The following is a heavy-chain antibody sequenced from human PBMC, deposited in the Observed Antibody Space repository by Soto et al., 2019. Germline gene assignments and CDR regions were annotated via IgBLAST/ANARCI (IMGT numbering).Heavy chain of an antibody. Sequence: ALDKVSYTASGDTFTSYDMQRVRQAPGQGLERTGWINTNTANPTYAQGFTGRFVFSLDTAVSTAYLQICSLTAEDTAVYYCARVVRRVGATAAFGYWGQGTLVTVSS. CDR3: ARVVRRVGATAAFGY. V-gene: IGHV7-4-1*01. CDR1: GDTFTSYD. J-gene: IGHJ4*02. D-gene: IGHD1-26*01. CDR2: INTNTANP.